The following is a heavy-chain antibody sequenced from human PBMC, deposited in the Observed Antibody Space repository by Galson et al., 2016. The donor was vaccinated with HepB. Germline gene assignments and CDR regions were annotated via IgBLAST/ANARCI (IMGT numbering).Heavy chain of an antibody. CDR2: IYYSGST. V-gene: IGHV4-39*01. D-gene: IGHD1/OR15-1a*01. CDR3: ARRVWNKIDY. Sequence: SETLSLTCTVSGDSVSSSSYYWGWIRQPPGKGLEWIGTIYYSGSTYHNPSLKSRVTISLDRSKNQFSLKLSSVTAADTAVYYCARRVWNKIDYWGQGTLVTVSS. CDR1: GDSVSSSSYY. J-gene: IGHJ4*02.